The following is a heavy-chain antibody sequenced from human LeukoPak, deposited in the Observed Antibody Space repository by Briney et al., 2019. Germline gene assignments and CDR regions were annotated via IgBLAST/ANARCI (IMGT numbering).Heavy chain of an antibody. V-gene: IGHV5-51*01. J-gene: IGHJ5*02. CDR2: IYPGDSDT. CDR3: ARQGGTYPRQNWFDP. Sequence: GGSLQISCKGSGSSFTTYWIGWVRQLPGKGLEWMGIIYPGDSDTRYSPSFQGQVTISVDKSISTAYLQWSSLKASDTAMYYCARQGGTYPRQNWFDPWGQGTVVTVSS. CDR1: GSSFTTYW. D-gene: IGHD1-26*01.